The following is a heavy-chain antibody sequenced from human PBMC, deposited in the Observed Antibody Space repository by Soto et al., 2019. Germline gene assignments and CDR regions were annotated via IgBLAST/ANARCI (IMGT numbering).Heavy chain of an antibody. Sequence: VKVSCKASGFTFTSSAVQWVRQARGQRLEWIGWIVVGSGNTNYAQKFQERVTITRDMSTSTAYMELSSLRSEDTAVYYCAADRKYCSSTSCRRSIVASPKMDVWGQGTTGTV. V-gene: IGHV1-58*01. CDR1: GFTFTSSA. J-gene: IGHJ6*02. D-gene: IGHD2-2*01. CDR2: IVVGSGNT. CDR3: AADRKYCSSTSCRRSIVASPKMDV.